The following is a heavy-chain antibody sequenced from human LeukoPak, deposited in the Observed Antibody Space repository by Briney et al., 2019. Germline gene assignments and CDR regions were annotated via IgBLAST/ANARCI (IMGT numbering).Heavy chain of an antibody. Sequence: KPSETLSLTCTVSGYSISSGYYWGWIRQPPGKAPEWIGSIYHSGSTYYNPSLKSRVTISVDTSKNQFFLRLSSVTAADTAVYYCARSSGGDTTFDYWGQGTLVTVSS. CDR1: GYSISSGYY. D-gene: IGHD4-17*01. V-gene: IGHV4-38-2*02. CDR3: ARSSGGDTTFDY. CDR2: IYHSGST. J-gene: IGHJ4*02.